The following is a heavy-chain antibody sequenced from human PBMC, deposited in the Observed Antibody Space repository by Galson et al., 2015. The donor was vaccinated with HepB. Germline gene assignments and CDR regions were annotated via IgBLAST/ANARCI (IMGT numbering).Heavy chain of an antibody. CDR3: ARTATRRGSTDYYYGMDV. V-gene: IGHV3-7*01. J-gene: IGHJ6*02. CDR1: GFTFSSYW. CDR2: IKQDGSEK. D-gene: IGHD3-10*01. Sequence: SLRLSCATSGFTFSSYWMSWVRQAPGKGLEWVANIKQDGSEKYYVDSVKGRFTISRDNAKNSLFLQMNSLRAEDTAVYYCARTATRRGSTDYYYGMDVWGQGTTVTVSS.